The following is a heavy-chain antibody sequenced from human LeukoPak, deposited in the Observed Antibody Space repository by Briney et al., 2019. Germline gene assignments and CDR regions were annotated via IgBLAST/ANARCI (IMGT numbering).Heavy chain of an antibody. J-gene: IGHJ3*02. CDR3: ARARNPGYSGYDDAFDI. V-gene: IGHV1-46*01. CDR2: INPSGGST. D-gene: IGHD5-12*01. CDR1: GYTFTSYY. Sequence: ASVKVSCKASGYTFTSYYMHWVRQAPGQGLEWMGIINPSGGSTSYAQKFQGRVTMTRDTSTSTVYMELSSLRSEDTAVYYCARARNPGYSGYDDAFDIWGQGTMVTVSS.